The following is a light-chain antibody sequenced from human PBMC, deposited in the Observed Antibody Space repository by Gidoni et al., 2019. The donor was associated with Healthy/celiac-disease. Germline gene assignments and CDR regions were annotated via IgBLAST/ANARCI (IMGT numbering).Light chain of an antibody. CDR3: QQYYSTPLT. CDR2: WAS. V-gene: IGKV4-1*01. CDR1: QSVLYSSNNKNY. J-gene: IGKJ4*01. Sequence: DIVMTHSPASLASSLGERATINCKSSQSVLYSSNNKNYLAWYQQKPGQPPKLLIYWASTRESGVPDRFSGSGSGTDFTLTISSLQAEDVAVYYCQQYYSTPLTFGGGTKVEIK.